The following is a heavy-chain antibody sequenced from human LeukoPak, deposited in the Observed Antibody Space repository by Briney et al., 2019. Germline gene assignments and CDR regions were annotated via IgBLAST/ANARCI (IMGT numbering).Heavy chain of an antibody. D-gene: IGHD2-2*01. CDR1: GYSISCGYY. CDR3: ARYSYCSSTSCACGFDP. J-gene: IGHJ5*02. CDR2: IYHSGST. Sequence: PSETLSLTCAVSGYSISCGYYWGWIRQPPGKGLEWIGSIYHSGSTYYNPSLKSRVTISVDTSKNQFSLKLSSVTAADTAVYYCARYSYCSSTSCACGFDPWGQGTLVTVSS. V-gene: IGHV4-38-2*01.